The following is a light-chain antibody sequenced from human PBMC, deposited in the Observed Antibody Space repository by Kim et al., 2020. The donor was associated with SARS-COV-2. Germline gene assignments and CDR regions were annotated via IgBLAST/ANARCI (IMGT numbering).Light chain of an antibody. J-gene: IGLJ1*01. V-gene: IGLV3-1*01. CDR3: QAWDSNTYV. CDR2: QDT. CDR1: ELGDKY. Sequence: SYELTQPPSVSVSPGQTASITCSGDELGDKYACWYQQKPGQSPVLVIYQDTKRPSGIPERFSGSNSGNTATLTISGTQAMDEADYYCQAWDSNTYVFGTGTKVTVL.